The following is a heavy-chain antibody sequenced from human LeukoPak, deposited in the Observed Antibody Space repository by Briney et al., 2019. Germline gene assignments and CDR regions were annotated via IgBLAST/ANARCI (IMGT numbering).Heavy chain of an antibody. CDR2: ISDSGSTI. V-gene: IGHV3-11*01. J-gene: IGHJ4*02. CDR1: GFTFSDDS. CDR3: VRDRLGDYDSSGYYDN. Sequence: NPGGSLRLSCAASGFTFSDDSMSWIRQAPGKGLEWVSYISDSGSTIYYADSVKGRFTISRDNAKKSLYLQMNSLRAEDTAVYYCVRDRLGDYDSSGYYDNWGQGTLVTVSS. D-gene: IGHD3-22*01.